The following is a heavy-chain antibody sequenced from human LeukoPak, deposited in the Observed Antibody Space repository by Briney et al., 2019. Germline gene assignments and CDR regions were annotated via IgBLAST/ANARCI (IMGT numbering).Heavy chain of an antibody. V-gene: IGHV4-31*03. D-gene: IGHD3-3*01. CDR2: IYYSGST. J-gene: IGHJ6*02. Sequence: PSETLSLTCTVSGGSISSGGYYWSWIRQHPGKGLEWIGHIYYSGSTYYNPSLKSRVTISVDTSKNQFSLKLSSVTAADTAVYYCARDHSYDFWSGYLPYYYYGMDVWGQGTTVTVSS. CDR1: GGSISSGGYY. CDR3: ARDHSYDFWSGYLPYYYYGMDV.